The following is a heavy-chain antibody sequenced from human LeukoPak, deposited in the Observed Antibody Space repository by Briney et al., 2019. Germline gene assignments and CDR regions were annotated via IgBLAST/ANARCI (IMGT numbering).Heavy chain of an antibody. Sequence: SETLSLTCSVSGASISSGSNYWGWIRQPPGKTLEWIGSIYSSGSTYYNPSLKSRVIIIIDTPKNHFSLTLSSVTAADTAVYYCATGTTVTSFDYWGQGTLVTVSS. J-gene: IGHJ4*02. V-gene: IGHV4-39*07. CDR2: IYSSGST. CDR3: ATGTTVTSFDY. D-gene: IGHD4-17*01. CDR1: GASISSGSNY.